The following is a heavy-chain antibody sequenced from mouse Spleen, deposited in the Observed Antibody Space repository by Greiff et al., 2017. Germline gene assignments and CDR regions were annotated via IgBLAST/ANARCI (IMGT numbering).Heavy chain of an antibody. CDR2: ISSGGSYT. V-gene: IGHV5-6*01. CDR1: GFTFSSYG. Sequence: EVMLVESGGDLVKPGGSLKLSCAASGFTFSSYGMSWVRQTPDKRLEWVATISSGGSYTYYPDSVKGRFTISRDNAKNTLYLQMSSLKSEDTAMYYCARHDYGNSYFDYWGQGTTLTVSS. CDR3: ARHDYGNSYFDY. D-gene: IGHD2-1*01. J-gene: IGHJ2*01.